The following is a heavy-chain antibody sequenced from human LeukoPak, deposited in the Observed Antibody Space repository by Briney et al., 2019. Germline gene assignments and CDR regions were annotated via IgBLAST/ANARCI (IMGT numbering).Heavy chain of an antibody. V-gene: IGHV4-61*01. CDR2: IYYSGST. Sequence: SETLSLTCTVSGGSVSSGSYYWSWIRQPPGKGLEWIGYIYYSGSTNYNPSLKSRVTISVDTSKNQFSLKLSSVTAADTAVYYCARLHPVAGISYWGREPWSPSPQ. D-gene: IGHD6-19*01. CDR1: GGSVSSGSYY. CDR3: ARLHPVAGISY. J-gene: IGHJ4*02.